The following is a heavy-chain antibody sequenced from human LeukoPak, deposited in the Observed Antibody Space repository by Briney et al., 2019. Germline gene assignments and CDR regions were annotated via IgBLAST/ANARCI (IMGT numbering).Heavy chain of an antibody. CDR3: AKGYVWGSYRPYYFDY. CDR1: GFTFSSYA. CDR2: ISGSGGST. J-gene: IGHJ4*02. V-gene: IGHV3-23*01. Sequence: GGSLRLSCAVSGFTFSSYAMSWVRQAPGKGLEWVSAISGSGGSTYYADSVKGRFTISRDNSKNTLYLQMNSLRAEDTAVYYCAKGYVWGSYRPYYFDYWGQGTLVTVSS. D-gene: IGHD3-16*02.